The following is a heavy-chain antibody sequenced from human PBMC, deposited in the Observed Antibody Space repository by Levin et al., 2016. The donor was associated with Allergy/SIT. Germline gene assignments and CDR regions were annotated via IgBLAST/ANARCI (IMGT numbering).Heavy chain of an antibody. CDR2: IYYSGST. V-gene: IGHV4-31*02. CDR3: ARRDHYYYYMDV. Sequence: WIRQPPGKGLEWIGYIYYSGSTYYNPSLKSRVTISVDTSKNQFSLKLSSVTAADTAVYYCARRDHYYYYMDVWGKGTTVTVSS. J-gene: IGHJ6*03.